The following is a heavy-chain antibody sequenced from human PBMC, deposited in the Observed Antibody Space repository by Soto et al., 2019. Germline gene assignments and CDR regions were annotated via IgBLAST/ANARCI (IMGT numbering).Heavy chain of an antibody. J-gene: IGHJ4*02. CDR1: GFTFSSYA. V-gene: IGHV3-30-3*01. CDR3: ARGPVETKGGITGTETRGVFDY. CDR2: ISYDGSNK. Sequence: QVQLVESGGGVVQPGRSLRLSCAASGFTFSSYAMHWVRQAPGKGLEWVAVISYDGSNKYYADSVKGRFTISRDNSKNTLYLHMNSLRAEDTAVYYCARGPVETKGGITGTETRGVFDYWGQGTLVTVSS. D-gene: IGHD1-7*01.